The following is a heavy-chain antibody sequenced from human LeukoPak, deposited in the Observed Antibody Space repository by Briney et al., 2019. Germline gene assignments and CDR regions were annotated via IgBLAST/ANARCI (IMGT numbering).Heavy chain of an antibody. Sequence: GGSLRLSCVASGFTFSSYEMTWVRQAPGKGLEWVSYISSSGSSIYYADSVEGRFTISRDNAKNSQYLQMNSLRVDDTAVYYCARRDYVILTGYDYWGQGTLVTVSS. CDR3: ARRDYVILTGYDY. D-gene: IGHD3-9*01. J-gene: IGHJ4*02. V-gene: IGHV3-48*03. CDR1: GFTFSSYE. CDR2: ISSSGSSI.